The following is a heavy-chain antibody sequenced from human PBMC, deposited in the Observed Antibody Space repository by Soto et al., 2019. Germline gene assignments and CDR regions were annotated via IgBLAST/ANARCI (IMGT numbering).Heavy chain of an antibody. CDR3: ARARLDTPALEY. J-gene: IGHJ4*02. D-gene: IGHD2-2*01. Sequence: QVQLVESGGGVVQPGRSLRLSCAASGFSFRSYAMHWVRQAPGKGLEGVAVMSYDGSDKDYADSVKGRFTISRDNSKNTLYLQMSSLRAEDTAVYYCARARLDTPALEYWGQGTLVTVSS. CDR2: MSYDGSDK. V-gene: IGHV3-30-3*01. CDR1: GFSFRSYA.